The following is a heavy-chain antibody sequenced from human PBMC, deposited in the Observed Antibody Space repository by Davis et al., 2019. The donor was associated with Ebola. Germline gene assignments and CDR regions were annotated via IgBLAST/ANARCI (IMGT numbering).Heavy chain of an antibody. CDR2: IFSSGTT. CDR3: ASPVSSGWFYSDY. CDR1: GGSISGHS. D-gene: IGHD6-19*01. V-gene: IGHV4-4*09. J-gene: IGHJ4*02. Sequence: SETLSLTCTVSGGSISGHSWSWIRQPPGKGLEWIGNIFSSGTTYYNPSLKSRVTITLDTSRNQFSLRLTSVTAADTAVYFCASPVSSGWFYSDYWSQGTLVTVSS.